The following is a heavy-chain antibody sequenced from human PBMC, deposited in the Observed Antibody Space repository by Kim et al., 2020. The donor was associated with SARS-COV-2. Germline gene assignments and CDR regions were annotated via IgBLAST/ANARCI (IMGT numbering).Heavy chain of an antibody. CDR1: GFTFSSYW. V-gene: IGHV3-7*01. CDR2: IKQDGSEK. D-gene: IGHD2-15*01. CDR3: ARHLLVVVVTKRVYYYYGMDV. Sequence: GGSLRLSCAASGFTFSSYWMSWVRQAPGKGLEWVANIKQDGSEKYYVDSVKGRFTISRDNAKNSLYLQMNSLRAEDTAVYYCARHLLVVVVTKRVYYYYGMDVWGQGTTVTVSS. J-gene: IGHJ6*02.